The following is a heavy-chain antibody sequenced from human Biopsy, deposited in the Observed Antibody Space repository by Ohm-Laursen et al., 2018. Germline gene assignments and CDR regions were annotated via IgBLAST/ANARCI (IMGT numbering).Heavy chain of an antibody. CDR3: ARDRDRRGWFDP. V-gene: IGHV4-4*07. Sequence: GTLSLTCSVSGGSLSSYSWSWIRQPAGKGLEWIGQIYTSGITNYNPSLRSRVTMSVDTSKNKFSLRVSSVTAADTAVYYCARDRDRRGWFDPWGQGTLVTVSS. CDR2: IYTSGIT. CDR1: GGSLSSYS. D-gene: IGHD1-14*01. J-gene: IGHJ5*02.